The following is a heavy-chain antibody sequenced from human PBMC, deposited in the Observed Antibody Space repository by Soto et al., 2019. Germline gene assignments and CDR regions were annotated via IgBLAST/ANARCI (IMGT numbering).Heavy chain of an antibody. Sequence: SVKVSCKASGGTFSSYAISWVRQAPGQGLEWMGGIIPIFGTANYAQKFRGRVTITADKSTSTAYMELSSLRSEDTAVYYCARSDGRYYYDSSGYYNYWGQGTLVTVS. V-gene: IGHV1-69*06. D-gene: IGHD3-22*01. J-gene: IGHJ4*02. CDR2: IIPIFGTA. CDR1: GGTFSSYA. CDR3: ARSDGRYYYDSSGYYNY.